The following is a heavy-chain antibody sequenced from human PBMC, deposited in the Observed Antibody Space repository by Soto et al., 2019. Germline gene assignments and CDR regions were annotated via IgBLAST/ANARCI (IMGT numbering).Heavy chain of an antibody. Sequence: EVQLVESGGGLVQPGGSLRLSCAASGFTFSSYSMNWVRQAPGKGLEWVSYISSSSSTIYYADSVKGRFTISRDNAKNSLYLQMNGLRDEDTAVYYCTRPRGTTVTTFNWFDPWGQGTLVTVSS. CDR1: GFTFSSYS. D-gene: IGHD4-17*01. J-gene: IGHJ5*02. CDR3: TRPRGTTVTTFNWFDP. V-gene: IGHV3-48*02. CDR2: ISSSSSTI.